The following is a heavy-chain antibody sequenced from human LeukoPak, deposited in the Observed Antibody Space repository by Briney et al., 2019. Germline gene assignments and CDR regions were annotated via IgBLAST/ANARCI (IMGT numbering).Heavy chain of an antibody. V-gene: IGHV4-34*01. CDR1: GGSFSGYY. J-gene: IGHJ1*01. CDR2: INHSVST. CDR3: ARGDCSSTSCYRKGVYFQH. D-gene: IGHD2-2*02. Sequence: SETLSLTCAVYGGSFSGYYWSWIRQPPGKGLEWIGEINHSVSTNDYPSLKSRVTISVDTSKNQFSLKLSSVTAADTAVYYCARGDCSSTSCYRKGVYFQHWGQGTLVTVSS.